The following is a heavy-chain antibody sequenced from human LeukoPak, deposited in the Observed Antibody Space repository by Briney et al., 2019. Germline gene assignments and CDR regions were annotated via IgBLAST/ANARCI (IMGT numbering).Heavy chain of an antibody. J-gene: IGHJ3*02. V-gene: IGHV3-7*01. Sequence: PGASLRLSCAACGFTFSSYWMSGVRQARGKGLEWVANIKQDGSEKYYVDSVKGRFTISRDNAKNSLYLQMNSLRDEDTAVYYCAAFDIWGPGTMFSVSS. CDR2: IKQDGSEK. CDR1: GFTFSSYW. CDR3: AAFDI.